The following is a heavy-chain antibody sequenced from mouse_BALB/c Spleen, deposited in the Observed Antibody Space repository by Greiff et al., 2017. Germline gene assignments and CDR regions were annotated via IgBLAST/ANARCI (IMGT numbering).Heavy chain of an antibody. CDR1: GFTFSSYA. J-gene: IGHJ2*01. V-gene: IGHV5-6-5*01. CDR3: ARGGVRLYYFDY. D-gene: IGHD2-14*01. Sequence: EVKLMESGGGLVKPGGSLKLSCAASGFTFSSYAMSWVRQTPEKRLEWVASISSGGSTYYPDSVKGRFTISRDNARNILYLQMSSLRSEDTAMYYCARGGVRLYYFDYWGQGTTLTVSS. CDR2: ISSGGST.